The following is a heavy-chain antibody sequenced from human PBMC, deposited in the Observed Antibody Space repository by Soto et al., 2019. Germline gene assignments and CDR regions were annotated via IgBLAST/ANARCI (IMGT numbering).Heavy chain of an antibody. Sequence: PSETLSLTCAVSGGSISSSNWWSWVRQPPGKGLEWIGEIYHSGSTNYNPSLKSRVTKSVDKSKNQFSLKLSSVTAADTAVYYCRSGWSNYFDYWGQGTLVTVSS. CDR1: GGSISSSNW. V-gene: IGHV4-4*02. D-gene: IGHD6-19*01. CDR2: IYHSGST. J-gene: IGHJ4*02. CDR3: RSGWSNYFDY.